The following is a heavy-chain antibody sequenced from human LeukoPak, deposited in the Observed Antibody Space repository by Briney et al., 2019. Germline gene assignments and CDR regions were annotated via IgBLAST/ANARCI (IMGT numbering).Heavy chain of an antibody. D-gene: IGHD4-23*01. CDR1: GFTFSSYS. Sequence: GGSLRLSCAAFGFTFSSYSMNWVRQAPGKGLEWVSSISSSSSYIYYADSVKGRFTISRGNAKNSLYLQMNSPRGEDTALYHCARVGGPSHYGGETYYMDVWGKGTTVTISS. CDR2: ISSSSSYI. V-gene: IGHV3-21*04. J-gene: IGHJ6*03. CDR3: ARVGGPSHYGGETYYMDV.